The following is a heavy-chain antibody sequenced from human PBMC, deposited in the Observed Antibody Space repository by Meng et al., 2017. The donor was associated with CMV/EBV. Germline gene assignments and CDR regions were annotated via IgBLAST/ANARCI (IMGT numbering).Heavy chain of an antibody. CDR3: ARDDCSSTSCYREDWFDP. CDR2: ISPNLGIA. Sequence: TISSYTISWVRQTPRPGLEWLPRISPNLGIANYAQSFHATVTITADKSTSTAYMELSSLRSADTAVYYCARDDCSSTSCYREDWFDPWGQGTLVTVSS. J-gene: IGHJ5*02. V-gene: IGHV1-69*04. CDR1: TISSYT. D-gene: IGHD2-2*01.